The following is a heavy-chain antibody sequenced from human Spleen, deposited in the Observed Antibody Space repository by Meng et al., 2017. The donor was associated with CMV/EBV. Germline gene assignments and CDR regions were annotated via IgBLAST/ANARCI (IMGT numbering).Heavy chain of an antibody. V-gene: IGHV1-18*04. J-gene: IGHJ6*02. CDR2: ISPYNGNT. CDR3: ARDKDEDDFWSGYSYYYYYYGMDV. Sequence: ASVKVSCKASGYTFTAHYFHWVRQAPGQGLEWMGWISPYNGNTNYAQKFQGRVTLTTDTSTSTAYMELRSLRSDDTAVYYCARDKDEDDFWSGYSYYYYYYGMDVWGQGTTVTVSS. D-gene: IGHD3-3*01. CDR1: GYTFTAHY.